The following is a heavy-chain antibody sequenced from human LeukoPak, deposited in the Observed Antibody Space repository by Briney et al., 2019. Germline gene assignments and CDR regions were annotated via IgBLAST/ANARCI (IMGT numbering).Heavy chain of an antibody. CDR1: GATFTSYA. V-gene: IGHV1-69*04. Sequence: ASVNVSCKASGATFTSYAISWVRQAPGQGHEWMGRIIPILGIANYAQKFQGRVTITADKSTSTAYMELSRLRSEDAAVYYCARVGNRVATINGMDVWGQGTTVTVSS. CDR2: IIPILGIA. D-gene: IGHD5-12*01. CDR3: ARVGNRVATINGMDV. J-gene: IGHJ6*02.